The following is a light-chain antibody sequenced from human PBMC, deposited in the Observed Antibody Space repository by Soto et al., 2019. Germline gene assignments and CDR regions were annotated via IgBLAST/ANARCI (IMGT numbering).Light chain of an antibody. CDR3: ATWDGSLSVVYV. V-gene: IGLV1-47*01. CDR2: RDN. CDR1: SSNIGSNY. Sequence: QSVVTQPPSASGTPGQRVTISCSGSSSNIGSNYVYWYQRVTGAAPKLLIYRDNLRPSGVPDRFSGSKSGTSASLAISGLRSEDEAEYYCATWDGSLSVVYVFGTGPKVTVL. J-gene: IGLJ1*01.